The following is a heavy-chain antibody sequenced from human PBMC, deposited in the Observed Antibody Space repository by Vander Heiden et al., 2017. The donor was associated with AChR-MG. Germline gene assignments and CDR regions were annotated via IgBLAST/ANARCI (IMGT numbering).Heavy chain of an antibody. V-gene: IGHV3-15*05. Sequence: EVQLEESGGGLVRPGGSLRLSCAGSKFSFTNARLGSVRQAPGKGLEWVGRIKSKANGGTSDFAAPVKGRFTISRDDSRSTVYLQMNSLKTEDTAVYYCTTDGGVGTNPIFTYWGQGTLVTVSS. J-gene: IGHJ4*02. CDR2: IKSKANGGTS. D-gene: IGHD3-16*01. CDR3: TTDGGVGTNPIFTY. CDR1: KFSFTNAR.